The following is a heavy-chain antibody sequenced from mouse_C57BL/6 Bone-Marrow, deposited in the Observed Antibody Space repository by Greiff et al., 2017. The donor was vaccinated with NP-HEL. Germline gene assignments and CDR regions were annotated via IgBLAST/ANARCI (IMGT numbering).Heavy chain of an antibody. J-gene: IGHJ4*01. D-gene: IGHD1-1*01. CDR3: ARRDYYGSSPIYYAMGY. Sequence: QVHVKQPGAELVKPGASVKLSCKASGYTFTSYWMHWVKQRPGQGLEWIGMIHPNSGSTNYNEKFKSKATLTVDKSSSTAYMQLSSLTSEDSAVYYCARRDYYGSSPIYYAMGYWGQGTSVTVSS. CDR1: GYTFTSYW. V-gene: IGHV1-64*01. CDR2: IHPNSGST.